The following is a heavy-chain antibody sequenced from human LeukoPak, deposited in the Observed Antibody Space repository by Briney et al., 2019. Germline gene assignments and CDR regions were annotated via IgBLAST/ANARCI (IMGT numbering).Heavy chain of an antibody. J-gene: IGHJ4*02. CDR1: GGSISRSSYY. CDR3: ARQLGYCSSTSCYADKVDY. CDR2: IYYSGST. Sequence: PSETLSLTCTVSGGSISRSSYYWGWIRQPPGKGLEWIGRIYYSGSTYYNPSLKNRVTISVDTSKNQFSLKLSSVTAADTAVYYCARQLGYCSSTSCYADKVDYWGQGTLVTVCS. V-gene: IGHV4-39*01. D-gene: IGHD2-2*01.